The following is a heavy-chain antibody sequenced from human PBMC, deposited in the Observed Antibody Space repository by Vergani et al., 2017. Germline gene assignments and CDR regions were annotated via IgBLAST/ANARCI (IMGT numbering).Heavy chain of an antibody. V-gene: IGHV3-73*02. J-gene: IGHJ2*01. CDR2: IRSKANSYAT. CDR3: ARDGWYSSSSGXFDL. CDR1: GFTFSGSA. D-gene: IGHD6-6*01. Sequence: EVQLVESGGGLVQPGGSLKLSCAASGFTFSGSAMHWVRQASGKGLEWVGRIRSKANSYATAYAASVKGRFTISRDDSKNTAYLQMNSLRAEDTAVYYCARDGWYSSSSGXFDLWGRGTLVTVSS.